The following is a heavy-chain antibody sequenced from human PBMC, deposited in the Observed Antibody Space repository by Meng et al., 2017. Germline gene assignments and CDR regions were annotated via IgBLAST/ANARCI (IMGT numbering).Heavy chain of an antibody. CDR3: ARFPFGYDSSGYYSPEGYFDN. D-gene: IGHD3-22*01. V-gene: IGHV4-59*01. J-gene: IGHJ4*03. CDR1: GGSISSYY. CDR2: IYYSGST. Sequence: SETLSLTCTVSGGSISSYYWSWIRQPPGKGLEWIGYIYYSGSTNYSPSLKSRVTISVDTSKNQFSLKLSPVSAADTAVYYCARFPFGYDSSGYYSPEGYFDNWGQGTLVTVSS.